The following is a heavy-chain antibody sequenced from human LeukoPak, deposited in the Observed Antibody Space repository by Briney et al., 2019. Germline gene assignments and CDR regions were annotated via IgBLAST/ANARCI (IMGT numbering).Heavy chain of an antibody. CDR1: GFTFSSYW. CDR2: IKQDGSEK. V-gene: IGHV3-7*01. D-gene: IGHD3-16*02. CDR3: ARRLYYDYVWGSYRYKYYFDY. Sequence: GGSLRLSCAASGFTFSSYWMSWVRRAPGKGLEWVANIKQDGSEKYYVDSVKGRFTISRDNAKNSLYLQMNSLGAEDTAVYYCARRLYYDYVWGSYRYKYYFDYWGQGTLVTVSS. J-gene: IGHJ4*02.